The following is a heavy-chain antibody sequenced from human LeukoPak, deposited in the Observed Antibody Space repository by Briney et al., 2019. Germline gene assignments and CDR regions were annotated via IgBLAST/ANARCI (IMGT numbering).Heavy chain of an antibody. CDR2: IYYSGST. V-gene: IGHV4-61*01. J-gene: IGHJ6*02. Sequence: SETLSLTCTVSGGSVSSGSYYWSWIRRPTGKGLEWIGYIYYSGSTNYNPSLKSRVTISVDTSKNQFSLKLSSVTAADTAVYYCARNSYYDHLNHYYYGMDVWGQGTTVTVSS. CDR3: ARNSYYDHLNHYYYGMDV. CDR1: GGSVSSGSYY. D-gene: IGHD3-3*01.